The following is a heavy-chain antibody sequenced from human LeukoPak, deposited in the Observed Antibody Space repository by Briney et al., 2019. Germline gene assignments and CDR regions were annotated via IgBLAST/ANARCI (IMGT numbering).Heavy chain of an antibody. V-gene: IGHV3-7*03. Sequence: GGSLRLSCAASGFTFSNSWMNWVRQAPGKGLEWVANMNQDGRDKNYMDSVRGRFTISRDNSKNTLYLQMNSLRVEDTAVYYCASLYCSGGSCYPYWGQGTLVTVSS. J-gene: IGHJ4*02. D-gene: IGHD2-15*01. CDR3: ASLYCSGGSCYPY. CDR2: MNQDGRDK. CDR1: GFTFSNSW.